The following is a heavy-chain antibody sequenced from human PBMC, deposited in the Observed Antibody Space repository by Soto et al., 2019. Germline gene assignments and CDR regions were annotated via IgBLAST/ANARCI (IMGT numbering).Heavy chain of an antibody. J-gene: IGHJ4*02. CDR2: INGGDDSE. D-gene: IGHD3-16*01. Sequence: GGSRRLSCAVSGCTFRSSPMGWVRRAPGKGLEWVSGINGGDDSEHYVDSVRGRFTIIRDNSKNLLLLQMNSLRVEDTAIYYCSKDTPWGIVLASHDHWGQGTQVTVSS. CDR3: SKDTPWGIVLASHDH. V-gene: IGHV3-23*01. CDR1: GCTFRSSP.